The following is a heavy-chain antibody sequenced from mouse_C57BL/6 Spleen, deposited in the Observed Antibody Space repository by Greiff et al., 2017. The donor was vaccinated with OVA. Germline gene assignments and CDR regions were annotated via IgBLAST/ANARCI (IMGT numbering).Heavy chain of an antibody. CDR2: IYPGSGNT. J-gene: IGHJ4*01. CDR3: ARCAQATAMDY. D-gene: IGHD3-2*02. Sequence: QVQLQQSGPELVKPGASVKISCKASGYSFTSYYIHWVKQRPGQGLEWIGWIYPGSGNTKYNEKFKGKATLTADTSSSTAYMQLSSLTSEDSAVYYCARCAQATAMDYWGQGTSVTVSS. CDR1: GYSFTSYY. V-gene: IGHV1-66*01.